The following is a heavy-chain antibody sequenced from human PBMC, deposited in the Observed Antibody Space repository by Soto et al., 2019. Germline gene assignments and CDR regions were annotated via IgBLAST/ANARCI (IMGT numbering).Heavy chain of an antibody. CDR3: ARGDEMTAVTIFEY. D-gene: IGHD4-17*01. Sequence: QVQLEQSWPEVKRPGTSVKVSCKASGGAFGRYSVSWVRQAPGQGLEWIGGVIPVFNTSNYSLKFQGRVAIFADLSASSVFMELRSLRSEDTALYYCARGDEMTAVTIFEYWGQGTLVTVSS. J-gene: IGHJ4*02. CDR1: GGAFGRYS. V-gene: IGHV1-69*01. CDR2: VIPVFNTS.